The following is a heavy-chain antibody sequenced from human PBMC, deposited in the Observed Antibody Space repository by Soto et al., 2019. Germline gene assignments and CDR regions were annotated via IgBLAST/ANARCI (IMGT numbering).Heavy chain of an antibody. CDR1: GGSISSYY. D-gene: IGHD2-15*01. V-gene: IGHV4-59*01. CDR2: IYYSGST. Sequence: PSETLSLTCTVSGGSISSYYWSWIRQPPGKGLEWIGYIYYSGSTNYNPSLKSRVTISVDTSKNQFSLKLSSVTAADTAVYYCARDYGRYCSGGSCYPGAFDIWGQGTMVT. CDR3: ARDYGRYCSGGSCYPGAFDI. J-gene: IGHJ3*02.